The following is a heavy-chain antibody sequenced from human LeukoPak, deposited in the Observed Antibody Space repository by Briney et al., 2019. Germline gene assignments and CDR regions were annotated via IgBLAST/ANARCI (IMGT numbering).Heavy chain of an antibody. J-gene: IGHJ4*02. V-gene: IGHV1-2*02. CDR3: AGAFAYISRYYFDS. CDR1: GYTFTGYH. CDR2: INPNSGDT. Sequence: ASVKVSCKASGYTFTGYHMHWVRQAPGQGLEYMGWINPNSGDTSYAQRFQGRVTMTTDTSITTAYMELSRLISDDTAVYYCAGAFAYISRYYFDSWGQGTLVTVSS. D-gene: IGHD2-21*01.